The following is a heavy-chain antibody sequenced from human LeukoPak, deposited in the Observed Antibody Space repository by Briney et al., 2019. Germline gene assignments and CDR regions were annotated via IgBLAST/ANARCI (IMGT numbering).Heavy chain of an antibody. CDR3: ARVIAAASTRLDY. Sequence: GASVNVSCKASGYTFTDYYMHWVRQAPGQGLEWMGWINPNSGGTNYAQNFQGRVTMTRDTSISTAYMELSRLRSDDTAMYYCARVIAAASTRLDYWGQGTLVTVSS. D-gene: IGHD6-13*01. CDR2: INPNSGGT. V-gene: IGHV1-2*02. CDR1: GYTFTDYY. J-gene: IGHJ4*02.